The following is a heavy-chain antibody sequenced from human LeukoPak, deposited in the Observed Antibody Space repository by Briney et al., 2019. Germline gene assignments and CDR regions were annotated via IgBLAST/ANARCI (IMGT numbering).Heavy chain of an antibody. D-gene: IGHD5-18*01. CDR1: GGTFSSYA. CDR2: IIPIFGTA. V-gene: IGHV1-69*13. J-gene: IGHJ5*02. Sequence: SVKVSCKASGGTFSSYAISWVRQAPGQGLEWMGGIIPIFGTANYAQKFQGRVTITADESTSTAYMELSSLRSEDTAVYYCASGNSYDPYNWLDPWGQGTLVTVSS. CDR3: ASGNSYDPYNWLDP.